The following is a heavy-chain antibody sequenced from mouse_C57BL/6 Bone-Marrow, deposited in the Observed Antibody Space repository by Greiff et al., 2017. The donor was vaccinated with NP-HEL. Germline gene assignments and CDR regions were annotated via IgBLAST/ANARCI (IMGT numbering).Heavy chain of an antibody. CDR1: GYTFTDYY. V-gene: IGHV1-19*01. D-gene: IGHD2-4*01. J-gene: IGHJ3*01. Sequence: EVKLMESGPVLVKPGASVKMSCKASGYTFTDYYMNWVKQSHGKSLEWIGVINPYNGGTSYNQKFKGKATLTVDKSSSTAYMELNSLTSEDSAVYYCARGDYDYGFAYWGQGTLVTVSA. CDR3: ARGDYDYGFAY. CDR2: INPYNGGT.